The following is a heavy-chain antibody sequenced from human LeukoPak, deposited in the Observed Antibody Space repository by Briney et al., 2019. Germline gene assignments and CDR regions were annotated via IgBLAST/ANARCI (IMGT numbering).Heavy chain of an antibody. V-gene: IGHV4-59*08. CDR2: VYYTGTT. CDR1: GGSISPDY. J-gene: IGHJ4*02. Sequence: PETLSLTSTVSGGSISPDYRVWIRQPPRKGLEWIGYVYYTGTTNYNPSLQSRVRISLDTSKNQFSLNLNSVTAADTAVYYCARHSYSGYDRLFDYWGQGTLVTVSS. CDR3: ARHSYSGYDRLFDY. D-gene: IGHD5-12*01.